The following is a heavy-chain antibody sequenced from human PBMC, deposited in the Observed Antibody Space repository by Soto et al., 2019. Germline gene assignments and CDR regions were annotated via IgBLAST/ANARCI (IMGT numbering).Heavy chain of an antibody. J-gene: IGHJ3*01. Sequence: QVHLQESGPGLVKPSGTLSLTCAVSGDAISSNNWWTWVREPPGKGPEWIGEIHHSGSTNYNPSLKSRVTISIDNSKNQFSLNLSSVTDADMAMYYCVTFRSGYYQTDAFYRCGQGT. CDR1: GDAISSNNW. D-gene: IGHD3-22*01. CDR3: VTFRSGYYQTDAFYR. V-gene: IGHV4-4*02. CDR2: IHHSGST.